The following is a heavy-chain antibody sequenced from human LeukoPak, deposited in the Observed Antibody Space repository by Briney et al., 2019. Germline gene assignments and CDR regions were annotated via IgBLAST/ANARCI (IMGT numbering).Heavy chain of an antibody. CDR1: GGSISSSSYY. V-gene: IGHV4-39*07. Sequence: PSETLSLTCTVSGGSISSSSYYWGRIRQPPGKGLEWIGEINHSGSTNYNPSLKSRVTISVDTSKNQFSLKLSSVTAADTAVYYCARGRTSSGWYEGRRRLGNWFDPWGQGTLVTVSP. J-gene: IGHJ5*02. CDR2: INHSGST. D-gene: IGHD6-19*01. CDR3: ARGRTSSGWYEGRRRLGNWFDP.